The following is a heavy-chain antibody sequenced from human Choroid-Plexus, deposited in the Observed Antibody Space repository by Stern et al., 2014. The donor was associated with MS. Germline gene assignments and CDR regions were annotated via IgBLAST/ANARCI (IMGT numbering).Heavy chain of an antibody. Sequence: MQLVESGGGVVQPGRPLRLSCVASGFTFGSCAMHWVRQAPGKGLEWVAGVSYDASNKYYADSVKGRFTISRDNSQNTLYMQMSSLRPEDTAVYYCAKDRQYLTYFFDHWGQGSLVTVSS. CDR1: GFTFGSCA. CDR3: AKDRQYLTYFFDH. CDR2: VSYDASNK. D-gene: IGHD2/OR15-2a*01. J-gene: IGHJ5*02. V-gene: IGHV3-30*18.